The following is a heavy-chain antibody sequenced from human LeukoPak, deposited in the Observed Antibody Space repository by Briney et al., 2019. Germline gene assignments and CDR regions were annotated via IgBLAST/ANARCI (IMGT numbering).Heavy chain of an antibody. D-gene: IGHD1-7*01. Sequence: GGSLRLSCAASGFTVSSNYMSWVRQAPGKGLEWVSVIYSGGSTYYADSVKGRFTISRDNSKNTLYLQMNSLRAEDTAVYYCAKNWAGNYALDYWGQGTLVTVSS. CDR2: IYSGGST. CDR1: GFTVSSNY. J-gene: IGHJ4*02. V-gene: IGHV3-53*05. CDR3: AKNWAGNYALDY.